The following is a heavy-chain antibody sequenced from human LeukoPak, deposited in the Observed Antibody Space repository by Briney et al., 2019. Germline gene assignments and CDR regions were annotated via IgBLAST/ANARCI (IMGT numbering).Heavy chain of an antibody. CDR2: SRNKANRYST. CDR1: GFTFSDHY. D-gene: IGHD3-10*01. J-gene: IGHJ6*03. CDR3: VRLSRGAMNYYMDV. Sequence: GGSLRLSCATSGFTFSDHYMDWVRQAPGKGLEWVGRSRNKANRYSTTVGESVKGRFSISRGESENSLHLHLNSLKTEDTGVYYCVRLSRGAMNYYMDVWGKGTTVTISS. V-gene: IGHV3-72*01.